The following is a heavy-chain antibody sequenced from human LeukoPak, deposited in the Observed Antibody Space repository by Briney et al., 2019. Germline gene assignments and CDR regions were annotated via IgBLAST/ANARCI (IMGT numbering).Heavy chain of an antibody. CDR1: GFTFTSYA. Sequence: GGSLRLSCAASGFTFTSYAMSWVRQAPKKGLEWVSFIYSDNTHYSDSVKGRFTISRDNSKNTLYLQMNSLRAEDTAVYYCARRAGAYSHPYDYWGQGTLVTVSS. V-gene: IGHV3-53*01. D-gene: IGHD4/OR15-4a*01. J-gene: IGHJ4*02. CDR3: ARRAGAYSHPYDY. CDR2: IYSDNT.